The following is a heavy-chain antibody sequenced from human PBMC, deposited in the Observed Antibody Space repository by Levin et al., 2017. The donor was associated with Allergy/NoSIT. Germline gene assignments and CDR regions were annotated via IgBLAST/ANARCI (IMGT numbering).Heavy chain of an antibody. V-gene: IGHV3-23*01. CDR2: ISGSGGST. Sequence: GGSLRLSCAASGFTFSSYAMSWVRQAPGKGLEWVSAISGSGGSTYYADSVKGRFTISRDNSKNTLYLQMNSLRAEDTAVYYCAGNGDSYYYGMDVWGQGTTVTVSS. D-gene: IGHD2-21*02. J-gene: IGHJ6*02. CDR1: GFTFSSYA. CDR3: AGNGDSYYYGMDV.